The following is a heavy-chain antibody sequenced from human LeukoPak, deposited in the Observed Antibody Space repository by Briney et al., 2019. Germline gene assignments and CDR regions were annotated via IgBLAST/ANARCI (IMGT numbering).Heavy chain of an antibody. V-gene: IGHV3-23*01. Sequence: GGSLRLSCEASGFTFTTYAMSWVCQAPGKGLQWVSGISSGDSSTYYTDSVKGRFTISRDNSKNTLYLQINSLRAEDTAVYYCAKCMSGSGVCLNFDSWGQGILVTVSS. J-gene: IGHJ4*02. CDR3: AKCMSGSGVCLNFDS. D-gene: IGHD2-21*02. CDR1: GFTFTTYA. CDR2: ISSGDSST.